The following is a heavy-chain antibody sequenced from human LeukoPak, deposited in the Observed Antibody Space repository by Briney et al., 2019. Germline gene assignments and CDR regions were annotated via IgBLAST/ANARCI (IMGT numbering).Heavy chain of an antibody. V-gene: IGHV3-23*01. CDR3: ARLYSSSDV. J-gene: IGHJ6*04. CDR2: ITGSGDGT. CDR1: GFTFSSHG. Sequence: PGGSLRLSCAASGFTFSSHGMTWVRQAPGKGLEWVSAITGSGDGTYYADSVKGRFTISRDNSKNTLYLQMNSPRAEDTAVYYCARLYSSSDVWGKGTTVTVSS. D-gene: IGHD6-6*01.